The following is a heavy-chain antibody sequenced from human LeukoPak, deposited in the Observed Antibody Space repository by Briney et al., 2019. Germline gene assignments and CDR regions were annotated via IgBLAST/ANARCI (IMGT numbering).Heavy chain of an antibody. CDR2: INPSGGST. V-gene: IGHV1-46*01. J-gene: IGHJ6*03. Sequence: ASVKVSCKASGYTFTSYYMHWVRQAPGQGLEWMGIINPSGGSTSYAQKFQGRVTMTRDMSTSTVYMGLSSLRSEDTAVYYCAREPYYYYYMDVWGKGTTVTVSS. CDR1: GYTFTSYY. CDR3: AREPYYYYYMDV.